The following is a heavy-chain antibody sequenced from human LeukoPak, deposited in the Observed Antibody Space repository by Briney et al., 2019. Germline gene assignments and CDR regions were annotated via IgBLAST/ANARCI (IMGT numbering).Heavy chain of an antibody. Sequence: GASVKVSCKASGGTFSSYAISWVRQAPGQGLEWMGRIIPILGIANYAQKFQGRVTITADKSTSTAYMELSSLRSEDTAVYYCARPNTAMAPCFDYWGQGTLVTVSS. CDR1: GGTFSSYA. J-gene: IGHJ4*02. CDR2: IIPILGIA. CDR3: ARPNTAMAPCFDY. D-gene: IGHD5-18*01. V-gene: IGHV1-69*04.